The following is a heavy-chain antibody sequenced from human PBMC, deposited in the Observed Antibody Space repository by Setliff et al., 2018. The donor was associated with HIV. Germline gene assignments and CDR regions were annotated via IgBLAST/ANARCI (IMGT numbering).Heavy chain of an antibody. D-gene: IGHD2-2*01. Sequence: ASVKVSCKASGYTFTDYYIHWVRQAPGQGLEWMGWINPNTGVTTYALKFQGRVTITRDTSISTAYMELSRLRSDDTAVYYCARGELGYCSITSSYAGWFDPWGLGTLVTVSS. CDR3: ARGELGYCSITSSYAGWFDP. V-gene: IGHV1-2*02. CDR2: INPNTGVT. CDR1: GYTFTDYY. J-gene: IGHJ5*02.